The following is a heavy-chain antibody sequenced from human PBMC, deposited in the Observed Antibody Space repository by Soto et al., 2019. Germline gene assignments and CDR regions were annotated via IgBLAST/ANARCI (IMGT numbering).Heavy chain of an antibody. CDR2: ISPYNGTT. CDR1: CETYTAYG. D-gene: IGHD1-1*01. V-gene: IGHV1-18*04. J-gene: IGHJ6*02. Sequence: SLTGSCQASCETYTAYGVSWVRQDPGKGLSGMGWISPYNGTTKYAEKFQGEMTMTTDTATSTAYMDLRSLRSDDTAVYYCARDGERDTGLNFYYYLHGMDAWGQGTRVTVS. CDR3: ARDGERDTGLNFYYYLHGMDA.